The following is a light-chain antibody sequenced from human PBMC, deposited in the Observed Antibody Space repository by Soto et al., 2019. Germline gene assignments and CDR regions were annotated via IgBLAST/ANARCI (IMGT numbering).Light chain of an antibody. CDR3: QQLHSYPFT. V-gene: IGKV1-5*01. CDR2: DAS. CDR1: QSISSW. J-gene: IGKJ5*01. Sequence: IQMTQSPSTLSASVGDRVTITCRASQSISSWLAWYQQKPGKAPMLLIYDASSLESGVPSRFSGSGSGTEFTLTINSLQPEDFATYYYQQLHSYPFTFGQGTRLEIK.